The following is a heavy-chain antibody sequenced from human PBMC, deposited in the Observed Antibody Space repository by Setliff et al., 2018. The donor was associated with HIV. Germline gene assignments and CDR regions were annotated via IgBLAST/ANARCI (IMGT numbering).Heavy chain of an antibody. V-gene: IGHV3-30*04. D-gene: IGHD6-19*01. CDR2: ISYDGSNK. CDR3: ARSYPYSSGWFDY. J-gene: IGHJ5*01. CDR1: GFTFSSYA. Sequence: GGSLRLSCAASGFTFSSYAMHWVRQAPAKGLEWVAVISYDGSNKFYADSVKGRFSISRDSSKNTLFLQMNSLRAEDTAVYYCARSYPYSSGWFDYWGQGTLVTVS.